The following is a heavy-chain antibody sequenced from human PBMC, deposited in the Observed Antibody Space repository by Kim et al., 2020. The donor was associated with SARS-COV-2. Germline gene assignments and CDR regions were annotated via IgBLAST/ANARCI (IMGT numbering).Heavy chain of an antibody. J-gene: IGHJ1*01. Sequence: WGSLRLSCAASGFAFSSYWMSWVRQAPGQGLEWVANIKEDGSEKYYVDSVKGRFTISRDNAKTSLSLQLHSLRVEDTAVYYCARGRRRGTRPVCFYHWG. CDR2: IKEDGSEK. CDR3: ARGRRRGTRPVCFYH. D-gene: IGHD1-1*01. V-gene: IGHV3-7*03. CDR1: GFAFSSYW.